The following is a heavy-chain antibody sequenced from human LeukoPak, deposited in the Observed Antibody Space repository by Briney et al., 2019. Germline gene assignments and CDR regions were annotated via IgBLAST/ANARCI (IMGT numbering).Heavy chain of an antibody. Sequence: SQTLSLTCTVSGGSISSGSYYWSWIRQPAGKGLEWIGRIYTSGSTNYNPSLKSRVTISVDTSKNQFPLRLSSVTAADTAVYYCARVGTATRYWYFDLWGRGTLVTVSS. CDR1: GGSISSGSYY. CDR2: IYTSGST. D-gene: IGHD1/OR15-1a*01. V-gene: IGHV4-61*02. J-gene: IGHJ2*01. CDR3: ARVGTATRYWYFDL.